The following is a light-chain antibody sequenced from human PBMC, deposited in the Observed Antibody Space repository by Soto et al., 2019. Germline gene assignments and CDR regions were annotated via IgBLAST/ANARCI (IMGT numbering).Light chain of an antibody. CDR2: DAS. J-gene: IGKJ1*01. V-gene: IGKV1-5*01. CDR3: QQYNSYSPWT. CDR1: QSVSSW. Sequence: IQMTQSPSTLSASVGDRVTITCRASQSVSSWLAWYQQKPGKAPKLLIYDASSLESGVPSRFSGSGSGTEFTLTISSLQPDDFANYYCQQYNSYSPWTFGQGTKVEIK.